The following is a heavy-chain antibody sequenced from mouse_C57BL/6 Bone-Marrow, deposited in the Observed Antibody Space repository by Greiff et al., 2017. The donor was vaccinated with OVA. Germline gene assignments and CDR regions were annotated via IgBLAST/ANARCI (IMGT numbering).Heavy chain of an antibody. V-gene: IGHV5-4*01. CDR1: GFTLSSYA. D-gene: IGHD1-1*01. CDR2: ISDGGSYT. J-gene: IGHJ2*01. Sequence: EVQRVESGGGLVKPGGSLKLSCAASGFTLSSYAMSWVRQTPEKRLEWVATISDGGSYTYYPDNVKGRFTISRDNAKNNLYLQMSHLKSEDTAMYYCARGIDYYGSPFDYWGQGTTLTVSS. CDR3: ARGIDYYGSPFDY.